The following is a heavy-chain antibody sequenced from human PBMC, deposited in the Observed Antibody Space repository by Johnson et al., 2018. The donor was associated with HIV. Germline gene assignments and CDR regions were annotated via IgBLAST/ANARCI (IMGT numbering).Heavy chain of an antibody. CDR1: GFTFSIYA. Sequence: EVQLVESGGGLVQPGGSLRLSCAASGFTFSIYAMIWVRQAPGKGLEWVSAINHSGDGTYSADSVKGRFTVSRDNSKNTLYLQMNSLRAEDTAVYYCAKAVTGEGAFDIWGQGTMVTVSS. J-gene: IGHJ3*02. D-gene: IGHD7-27*01. V-gene: IGHV3-23*04. CDR2: INHSGDGT. CDR3: AKAVTGEGAFDI.